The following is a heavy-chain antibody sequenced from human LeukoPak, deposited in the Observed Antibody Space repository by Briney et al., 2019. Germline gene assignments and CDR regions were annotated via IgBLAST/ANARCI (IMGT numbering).Heavy chain of an antibody. CDR1: GDSISSYY. Sequence: SETLSLTCTVSGDSISSYYWSWLRQPPGKRLEWIGYVSNIETTNYNPSLKSRVTISVDTSKNQFSLRLNSVTAADPAVYYCARPPHYYDTSGYSVWGQGTLVTVSS. CDR3: ARPPHYYDTSGYSV. V-gene: IGHV4-59*01. D-gene: IGHD3-22*01. CDR2: VSNIETT. J-gene: IGHJ4*02.